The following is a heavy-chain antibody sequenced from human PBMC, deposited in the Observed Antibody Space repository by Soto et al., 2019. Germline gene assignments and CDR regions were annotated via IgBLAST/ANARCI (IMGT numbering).Heavy chain of an antibody. Sequence: PSETLSLTCAVSGYSISSGYYWGWIRQPPGKGLEWIGSIYHSGSTYYNPSLKSRVTISVDTSKNQFSLKLSSVPAADTAVYYCARAWVVPAARVPNWFDPWGQGTLVTVSS. D-gene: IGHD2-2*01. J-gene: IGHJ5*02. CDR1: GYSISSGYY. V-gene: IGHV4-38-2*01. CDR2: IYHSGST. CDR3: ARAWVVPAARVPNWFDP.